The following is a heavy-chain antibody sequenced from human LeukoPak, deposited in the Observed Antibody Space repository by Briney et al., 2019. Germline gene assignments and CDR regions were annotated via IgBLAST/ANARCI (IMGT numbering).Heavy chain of an antibody. V-gene: IGHV4-38-2*02. CDR2: MYHSGSA. Sequence: PSETLSLTCAVSNYSISSAYYWGWIRQPPGKGLEWIGSMYHSGSADYNPSLKSRVTISVDTSKNQFSLKLRSVTAADTAVYYCARDVVGSLDYWGQGTLVTVSS. CDR1: NYSISSAYY. J-gene: IGHJ4*02. CDR3: ARDVVGSLDY. D-gene: IGHD1-26*01.